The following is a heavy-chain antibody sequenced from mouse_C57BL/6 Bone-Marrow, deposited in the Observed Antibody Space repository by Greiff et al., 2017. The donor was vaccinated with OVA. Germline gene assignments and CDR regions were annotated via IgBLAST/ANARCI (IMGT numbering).Heavy chain of an antibody. D-gene: IGHD3-2*02. Sequence: EVQRVESGGGLVKPGGSLKLSCAASGFTFSDYGMHWVRQAPEKGLEWVAYISRGSSTIYYADTVKGRCTISRDNAKSTLFLQMTRLRSEDTAMYYWARIDSSGAPWGQGTLVTVSA. CDR3: ARIDSSGAP. CDR2: ISRGSSTI. V-gene: IGHV5-17*01. CDR1: GFTFSDYG. J-gene: IGHJ3*01.